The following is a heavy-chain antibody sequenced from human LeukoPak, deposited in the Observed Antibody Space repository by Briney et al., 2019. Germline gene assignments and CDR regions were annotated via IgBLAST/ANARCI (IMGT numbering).Heavy chain of an antibody. J-gene: IGHJ3*02. D-gene: IGHD6-19*01. CDR2: ITTYNGNT. V-gene: IGHV1-18*01. CDR3: ARVPYSSGHAFDI. CDR1: GYTFTNYA. Sequence: ASVKVSRKASGYTFTNYAITWVRQAPGQGLEWMGWITTYNGNTNYAQKLQGRVTMTTDTSTSTAYMELRSLRSDDTAVFYCARVPYSSGHAFDIWGQGTMVTVSS.